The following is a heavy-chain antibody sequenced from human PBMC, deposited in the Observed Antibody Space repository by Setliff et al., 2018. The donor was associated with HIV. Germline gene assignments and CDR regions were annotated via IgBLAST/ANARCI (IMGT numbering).Heavy chain of an antibody. J-gene: IGHJ4*02. Sequence: SETLSLTCAVYGESFSGYYWSWIRQPPGEGLEWIGEINHSGSTNYNPSLRSRVTISIGTSKNQFPLKLSSVTAADTAVYYCATGLIMAPDYWGQGSLVTSPQ. V-gene: IGHV4-34*01. CDR2: INHSGST. D-gene: IGHD2-8*01. CDR3: ATGLIMAPDY. CDR1: GESFSGYY.